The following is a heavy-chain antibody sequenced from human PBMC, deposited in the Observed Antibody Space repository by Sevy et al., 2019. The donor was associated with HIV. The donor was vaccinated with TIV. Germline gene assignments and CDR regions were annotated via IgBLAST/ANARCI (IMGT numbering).Heavy chain of an antibody. CDR1: GDSVSGGNYY. CDR2: IYYSGST. V-gene: IGHV4-61*01. J-gene: IGHJ4*02. CDR3: ARGLFDY. Sequence: SETLSLTCTVSGDSVSGGNYYWSWIRQPPGKGLEWIGYIYYSGSTNYNPSLKSRVTISIVTSKNQFSLRLTSVTAADTAVYYCARGLFDYWGQGTLVTVSS.